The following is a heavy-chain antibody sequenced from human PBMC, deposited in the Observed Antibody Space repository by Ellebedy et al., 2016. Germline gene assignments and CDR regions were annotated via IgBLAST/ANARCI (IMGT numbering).Heavy chain of an antibody. CDR3: ARGTGDY. Sequence: ASVKVSCXASGYTFTSYYMHWVRQAPGQGLEWMGIINPSGGSTSYAQKFQGRVTMTRNTSISTAYMELSRLRSDDTAVYYCARGTGDYWGQGTLVTVSS. V-gene: IGHV1-46*01. CDR2: INPSGGST. J-gene: IGHJ4*02. D-gene: IGHD1-14*01. CDR1: GYTFTSYY.